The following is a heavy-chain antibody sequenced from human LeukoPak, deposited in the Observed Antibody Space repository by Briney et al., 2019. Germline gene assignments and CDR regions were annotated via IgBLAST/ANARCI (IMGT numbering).Heavy chain of an antibody. V-gene: IGHV4-4*07. D-gene: IGHD5-24*01. CDR3: ARGRYCSATICSGGDAFDI. Sequence: SETLSLTCTVSGGSISNYYWSWIRQPAGKGLEWIGRIYTSASTNYNPSLKSRVTLSVDASKNQFSLRLSSLTAADTAVYYCARGRYCSATICSGGDAFDIWGQGTEVTVSS. CDR2: IYTSAST. CDR1: GGSISNYY. J-gene: IGHJ3*02.